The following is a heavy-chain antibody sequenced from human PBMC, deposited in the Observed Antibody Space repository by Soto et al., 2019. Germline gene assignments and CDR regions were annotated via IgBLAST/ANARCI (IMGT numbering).Heavy chain of an antibody. CDR1: GFTFSHSA. V-gene: IGHV1-58*02. Sequence: GASVKVSCKASGFTFSHSAMQWVRQARGQSLEWIGWIVVGSGNTNYAQKFQERVTISWDMSTNTAYMELSSLKTEDTAVYYCTTDAEGGPAHWGQGTLVTVSS. J-gene: IGHJ1*01. D-gene: IGHD2-15*01. CDR2: IVVGSGNT. CDR3: TTDAEGGPAH.